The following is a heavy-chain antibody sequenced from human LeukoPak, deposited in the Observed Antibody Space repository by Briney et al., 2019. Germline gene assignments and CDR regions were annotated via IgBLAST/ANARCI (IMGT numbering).Heavy chain of an antibody. Sequence: SETLSLTCAVYGGSFSGYYWGWIRQPPGKGLEWIGEINHSGSTNYNPSLKSRVTISVDTSKNQFSLKLSSVTAADTAVYYCARAIRNYPCDYWGQGTLVTVSS. CDR1: GGSFSGYY. CDR3: ARAIRNYPCDY. CDR2: INHSGST. J-gene: IGHJ4*02. D-gene: IGHD1-7*01. V-gene: IGHV4-34*01.